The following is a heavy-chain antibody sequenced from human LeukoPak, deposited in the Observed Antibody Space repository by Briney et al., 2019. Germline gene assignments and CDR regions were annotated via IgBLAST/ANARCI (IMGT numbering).Heavy chain of an antibody. J-gene: IGHJ4*02. CDR2: IKSKTDGETT. CDR1: GFTFSKAW. CDR3: TTGVEK. Sequence: GGPLRLSCEASGFTFSKAWMTWVRQAPGKGLEWVGRIKSKTDGETTDYGAPVKGRFIISREDPKNTLYLEMNSLKTEDTAVYYCTTGVEKWGQGTRVTVSS. D-gene: IGHD3-3*01. V-gene: IGHV3-15*01.